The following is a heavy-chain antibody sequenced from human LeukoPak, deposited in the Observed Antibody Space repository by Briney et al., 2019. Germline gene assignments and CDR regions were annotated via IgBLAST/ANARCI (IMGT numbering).Heavy chain of an antibody. CDR3: ARDSGWQRAFDY. D-gene: IGHD6-19*01. CDR2: ISSSGSTI. V-gene: IGHV3-48*03. Sequence: GGSLRLSCAASGFTFSSYEMNWVRQAPGKGLEWVSYISSSGSTIYYADSVKGRFTISRDNAKNSLYLQMNSLRAEDTAVYYCARDSGWQRAFDYWGQGTLVTVSS. J-gene: IGHJ4*02. CDR1: GFTFSSYE.